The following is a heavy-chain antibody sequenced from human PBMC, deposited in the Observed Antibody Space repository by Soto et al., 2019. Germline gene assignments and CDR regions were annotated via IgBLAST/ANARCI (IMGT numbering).Heavy chain of an antibody. V-gene: IGHV3-7*03. Sequence: GGSLRLSCVASGFTFISSFMGWVRQAPGKGLEWVANINQDGGGTYYVDSVEGRFTISRDNAKDSLYLQMNSLRGEDTAVYYCASYFRGSGRYFFDSWGQGTLATVSS. CDR3: ASYFRGSGRYFFDS. D-gene: IGHD6-19*01. CDR1: GFTFISSF. J-gene: IGHJ4*02. CDR2: INQDGGGT.